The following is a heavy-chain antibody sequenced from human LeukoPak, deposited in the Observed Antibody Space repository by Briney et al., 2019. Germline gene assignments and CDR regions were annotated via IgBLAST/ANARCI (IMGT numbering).Heavy chain of an antibody. CDR3: AMRLGGMAARPWNY. J-gene: IGHJ4*02. CDR2: INHSGST. Sequence: SETLSLTCAVYGGSFSGYYWSWIRQPPGKGLEWIGEINHSGSTNYNPSLKSRVTISVDTSKNQFSLKLSSVTAADTAVYYCAMRLGGMAARPWNYWGQGTLVTVSS. D-gene: IGHD6-6*01. V-gene: IGHV4-34*01. CDR1: GGSFSGYY.